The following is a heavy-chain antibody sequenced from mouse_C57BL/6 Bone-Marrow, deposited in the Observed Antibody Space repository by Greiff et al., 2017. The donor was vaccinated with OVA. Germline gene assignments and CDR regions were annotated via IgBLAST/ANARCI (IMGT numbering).Heavy chain of an antibody. J-gene: IGHJ2*01. CDR3: ERGGDGEC. Sequence: QVQLQQSGPELVKPGASVKLSCKASGYTFTSYDINWVKQRPGQGLEWIGWIYPRDGSTKYNEKFKGKATLTVDTSSSTAYMELHSLTSEDSAVYCYERGGDGECWGKGTTLTVSS. D-gene: IGHD3-3*01. CDR2: IYPRDGST. V-gene: IGHV1-85*01. CDR1: GYTFTSYD.